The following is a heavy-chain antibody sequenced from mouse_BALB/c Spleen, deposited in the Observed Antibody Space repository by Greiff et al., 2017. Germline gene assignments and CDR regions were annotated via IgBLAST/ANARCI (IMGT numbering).Heavy chain of an antibody. CDR3: TRWDGYDGY. J-gene: IGHJ2*01. Sequence: LQQPGSELVRPGASVKLSCKASGYTFTSYWMHWVKQRPGQGLEWIGNIYPGSGSTNYDEKFKSKATLTVDTSSSTAYMQLSSLTSEDSAVYYCTRWDGYDGYWGQGTTLTVSS. D-gene: IGHD2-2*01. CDR2: IYPGSGST. V-gene: IGHV1S22*01. CDR1: GYTFTSYW.